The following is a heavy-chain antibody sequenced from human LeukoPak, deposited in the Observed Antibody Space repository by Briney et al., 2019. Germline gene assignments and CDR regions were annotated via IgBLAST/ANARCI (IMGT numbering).Heavy chain of an antibody. Sequence: GGSLRLSCAASGFALSSYWMHWVRQVPGKGLVWVSRINSDGSNTRYADSVKGRFTVSRDNAKNTLFLQMNSLRTEDAAVYYCVRGIQSWFNGMDVWGQGTTVTVSS. J-gene: IGHJ6*02. V-gene: IGHV3-74*01. CDR2: INSDGSNT. CDR3: VRGIQSWFNGMDV. D-gene: IGHD6-13*01. CDR1: GFALSSYW.